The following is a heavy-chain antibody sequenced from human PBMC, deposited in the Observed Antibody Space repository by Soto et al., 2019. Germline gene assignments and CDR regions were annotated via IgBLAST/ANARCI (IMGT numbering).Heavy chain of an antibody. J-gene: IGHJ4*02. CDR1: GYTFTSYA. CDR3: ARDSFSITGTTGDFDY. CDR2: INAGNGNT. Sequence: ASVKVSCKASGYTFTSYAMHWVRQAPGQRLEWMGWINAGNGNTKYSQKFQGRDTITRDTSASTAYMELSSLRSEDTAVYYCARDSFSITGTTGDFDYWGQGTLVTVSS. V-gene: IGHV1-3*01. D-gene: IGHD1-7*01.